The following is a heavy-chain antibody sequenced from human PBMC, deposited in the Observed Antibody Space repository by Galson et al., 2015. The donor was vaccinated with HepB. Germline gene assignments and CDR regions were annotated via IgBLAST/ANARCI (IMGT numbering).Heavy chain of an antibody. CDR2: IIPIFGTA. V-gene: IGHV1-69*13. CDR3: ARVESYCGGDCYPGGEWVDY. Sequence: SVKVSCKASGGTFSSYAISWVRQAPGQGLEWMGGIIPIFGTANYAQKFQGRVTITADESTSTAYMELSSLRSEDTAVYYCARVESYCGGDCYPGGEWVDYWGQGTLVTVSS. D-gene: IGHD2-21*02. J-gene: IGHJ4*02. CDR1: GGTFSSYA.